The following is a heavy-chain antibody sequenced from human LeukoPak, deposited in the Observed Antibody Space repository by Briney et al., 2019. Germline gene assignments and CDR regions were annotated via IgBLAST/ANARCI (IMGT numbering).Heavy chain of an antibody. Sequence: PSETLSLTCTVSSDSITSHFWSWIRQPPGRGLEWIGYINYIASTNYNPSLKSRVTMSVDTSKNQFSLKLSSVTAADTAVYYCARSRVPADVGYYYYMDVWGKGTTVAVSS. CDR2: INYIAST. J-gene: IGHJ6*03. CDR3: ARSRVPADVGYYYYMDV. D-gene: IGHD2-2*01. CDR1: SDSITSHF. V-gene: IGHV4-59*11.